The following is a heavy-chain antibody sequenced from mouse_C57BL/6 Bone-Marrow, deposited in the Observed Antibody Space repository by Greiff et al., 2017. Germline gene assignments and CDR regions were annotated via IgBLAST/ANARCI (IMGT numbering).Heavy chain of an antibody. J-gene: IGHJ1*03. Sequence: EVQRVESGGGLVKPGGSLKLSCAASGFTFSDYGMHWVRQAPEKGLEWVAYISSGSSTIYYADTVKGRFTISRDNAKNTLFLQMTSLRSEDTAMYYCARYYGFYWYFDVWGTGTTVTVSS. V-gene: IGHV5-17*01. D-gene: IGHD2-2*01. CDR1: GFTFSDYG. CDR3: ARYYGFYWYFDV. CDR2: ISSGSSTI.